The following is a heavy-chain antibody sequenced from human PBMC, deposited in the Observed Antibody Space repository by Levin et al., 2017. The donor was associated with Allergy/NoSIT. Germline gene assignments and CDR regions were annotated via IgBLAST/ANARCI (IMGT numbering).Heavy chain of an antibody. CDR2: IWYDGSNK. J-gene: IGHJ3*02. D-gene: IGHD4-17*01. CDR3: ARNYGDSGAFDI. V-gene: IGHV3-33*01. Sequence: GESLKISCAASGFTFSSYGMHWVRQAPGKGLEWVAVIWYDGSNKYYADSVKGRFTISRDNSKNTMYLQMNSLRAEDTAVYYCARNYGDSGAFDIWGQGTMVTVSS. CDR1: GFTFSSYG.